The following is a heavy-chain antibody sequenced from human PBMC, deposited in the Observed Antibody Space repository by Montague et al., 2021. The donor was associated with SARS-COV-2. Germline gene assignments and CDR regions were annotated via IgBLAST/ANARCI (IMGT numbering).Heavy chain of an antibody. Sequence: SETRSLTCAVYGGSFNHYYWTWIRQAPGKGLEWIGEVNHSGGTSYNPSLKSRVTISVDTSKNQFSLKLNSLTAADTAVYYCTRVRQQLVRTYYLDYWGQGTLVTVSS. CDR2: VNHSGGT. V-gene: IGHV4-34*01. CDR3: TRVRQQLVRTYYLDY. J-gene: IGHJ4*02. D-gene: IGHD6-13*01. CDR1: GGSFNHYY.